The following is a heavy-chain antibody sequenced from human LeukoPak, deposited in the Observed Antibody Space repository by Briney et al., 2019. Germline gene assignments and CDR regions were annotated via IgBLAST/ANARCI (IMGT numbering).Heavy chain of an antibody. J-gene: IGHJ2*01. D-gene: IGHD4-23*01. V-gene: IGHV4-59*11. Sequence: PSETLSLTCTISGGSIASHYWSWIRQPPGKGLEWTGYIYYRGNTIYNPSLKSRVTMSVDTSKNQFSLSLTSVTAADTAVYHCVRDLDDYGGNTVWYFDVWGRGTLVTVSS. CDR2: IYYRGNT. CDR3: VRDLDDYGGNTVWYFDV. CDR1: GGSIASHY.